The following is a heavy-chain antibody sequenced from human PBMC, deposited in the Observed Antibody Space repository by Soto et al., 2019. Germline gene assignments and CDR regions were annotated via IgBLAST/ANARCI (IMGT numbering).Heavy chain of an antibody. V-gene: IGHV3-11*06. CDR1: GFTFSDYY. J-gene: IGHJ5*02. CDR2: ISSSSSYT. CDR3: ARDRPTGPVGTFDP. D-gene: IGHD2-21*02. Sequence: ILSCSASGFTFSDYYMSWLRQAPGKGLEWVSYISSSSSYTNYADSVKGRFTISRDNAKNSLYLQMNSLRAEDTAVYYCARDRPTGPVGTFDPWGQGTLVTVS.